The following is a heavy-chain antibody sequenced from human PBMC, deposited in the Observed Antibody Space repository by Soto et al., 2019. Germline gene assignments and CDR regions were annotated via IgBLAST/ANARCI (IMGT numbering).Heavy chain of an antibody. CDR2: VYYSGRT. CDR3: AREVASSSILGAVKNNLEH. CDR1: VCSINSFYYY. V-gene: IGHV4-30-4*01. J-gene: IGHJ1*01. D-gene: IGHD3-3*01. Sequence: SETLSLTCTFCVCSINSFYYYLSCIRQTPWNCLEWIGYVYYSGRTYYNPYLKSRLSMTIDTSKKQFSLKLDSVTSADTAVYHCAREVASSSILGAVKNNLEHWGLGPLVSVSS.